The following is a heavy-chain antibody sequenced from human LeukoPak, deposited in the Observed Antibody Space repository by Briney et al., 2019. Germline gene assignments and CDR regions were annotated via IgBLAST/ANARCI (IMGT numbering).Heavy chain of an antibody. Sequence: SETLSLTCTVSGGSISSYYWSWIRQPPGKGLEWIGYIYYSGSTNYNPSLKSRVTISVDTPKNQFSLKLSSVTAADTAVYYCARDGQQQYYYYGMDVWGQGTTVTVSS. CDR2: IYYSGST. CDR1: GGSISSYY. V-gene: IGHV4-59*01. J-gene: IGHJ6*02. D-gene: IGHD6-13*01. CDR3: ARDGQQQYYYYGMDV.